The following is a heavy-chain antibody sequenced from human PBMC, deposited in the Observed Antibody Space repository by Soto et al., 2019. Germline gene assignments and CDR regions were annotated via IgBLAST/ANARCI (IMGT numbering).Heavy chain of an antibody. J-gene: IGHJ4*02. CDR2: ISYDGSNK. V-gene: IGHV3-30-3*01. CDR3: ARGTYGFDC. Sequence: GGSLRLSCAASGFTFSSYTMHWVRQAPGKGLEWVAVISYDGSNKYYADSVKGRFTISRDNSKNTLYLQMNSLRAEDTAVYYCARGTYGFDCWGQGTLVTVSS. CDR1: GFTFSSYT. D-gene: IGHD3-10*01.